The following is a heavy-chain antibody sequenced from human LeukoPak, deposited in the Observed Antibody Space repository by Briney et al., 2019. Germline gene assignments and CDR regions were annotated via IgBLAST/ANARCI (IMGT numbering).Heavy chain of an antibody. CDR3: ARDSGNDSGYYYYGMDV. J-gene: IGHJ6*02. Sequence: SEALSLTCAVSGGSISSGGYSWSWIRQPPGKGLEWIGYIYHSGSTYYNPSLKSRVTISVDRSKNQFSLKLSSVTAADTAVYYCARDSGNDSGYYYYGMDVWGQGTTVTVSS. D-gene: IGHD1-1*01. CDR2: IYHSGST. CDR1: GGSISSGGYS. V-gene: IGHV4-30-2*01.